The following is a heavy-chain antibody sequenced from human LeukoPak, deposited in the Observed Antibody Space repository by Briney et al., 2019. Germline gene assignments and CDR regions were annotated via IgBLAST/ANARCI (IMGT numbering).Heavy chain of an antibody. V-gene: IGHV3-48*03. CDR2: ISSSGSTI. CDR1: GFTFSSYE. CDR3: ARGNYYGMDV. Sequence: PGGSLRLSCAASGFTFSSYEMNWVRQAPGKGLEWVSYISSSGSTIYYADSVKGRFTISRDNAKNSLYLQMNSLRAEDTAVYFCARGNYYGMDVWGNGTTVTVSS. J-gene: IGHJ6*04.